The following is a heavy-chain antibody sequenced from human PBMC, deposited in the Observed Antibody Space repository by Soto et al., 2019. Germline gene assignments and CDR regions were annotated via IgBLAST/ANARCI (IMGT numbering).Heavy chain of an antibody. CDR2: IIPIFGTA. Sequence: SVEVSCKASGGTFSSYTISWVLQAPGQGLEWMGGIIPIFGTANYAQKFQGRVTITADESTSTAYTELSSLRSEDTAVYYCARRALVVVTARVYYHYGMDVWGQGTTVIVSS. CDR3: ARRALVVVTARVYYHYGMDV. J-gene: IGHJ6*02. D-gene: IGHD2-21*02. CDR1: GGTFSSYT. V-gene: IGHV1-69*13.